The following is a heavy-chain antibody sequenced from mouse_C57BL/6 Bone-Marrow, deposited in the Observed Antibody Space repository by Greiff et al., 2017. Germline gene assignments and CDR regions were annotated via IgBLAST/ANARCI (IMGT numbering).Heavy chain of an antibody. CDR1: GFSLTSYG. CDR3: ARKRVWSHVAMDY. D-gene: IGHD2-10*02. Sequence: VQLQQSGPGLVQPSQSLSITCTVSGFSLTSYGVHWVRQSPGKGLEWLGVIWSGGSTYYNAAFISRLSISKDNSKSQVVFKRNSLQADDTAIYYCARKRVWSHVAMDYWGQGTSVTVAS. J-gene: IGHJ4*01. CDR2: IWSGGST. V-gene: IGHV2-2*01.